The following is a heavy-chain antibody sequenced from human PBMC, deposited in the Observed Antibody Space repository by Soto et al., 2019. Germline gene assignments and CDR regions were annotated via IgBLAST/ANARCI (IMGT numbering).Heavy chain of an antibody. V-gene: IGHV3-21*01. Sequence: EVQLVESGGGLVKPGGSLRLSCAASGFTFSSYSMNWVRQAPGKGLEWVSSISSSSSYIYYADSVKGRFTISRDNAKNSLYLQMNSLRAEDTAVYYCARDSYLVQLRSYYYYYMDVWGKGTTVTVSS. J-gene: IGHJ6*03. D-gene: IGHD6-13*01. CDR1: GFTFSSYS. CDR3: ARDSYLVQLRSYYYYYMDV. CDR2: ISSSSSYI.